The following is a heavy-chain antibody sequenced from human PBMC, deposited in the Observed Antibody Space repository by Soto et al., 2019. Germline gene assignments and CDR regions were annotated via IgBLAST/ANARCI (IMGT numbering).Heavy chain of an antibody. CDR2: INHSGST. J-gene: IGHJ4*02. CDR1: GGSFSGYY. Sequence: QVQLQQWGAGLLKPSETLSLTCAVYGGSFSGYYWSWIRQPPGKGLEWIGEINHSGSTNYNPSLKSRVTISVDTSQNQFSLKLSSVTAADTAVYYCARGKRNFPVDTAMVISDYWGQGTLVTVSS. V-gene: IGHV4-34*01. D-gene: IGHD5-18*01. CDR3: ARGKRNFPVDTAMVISDY.